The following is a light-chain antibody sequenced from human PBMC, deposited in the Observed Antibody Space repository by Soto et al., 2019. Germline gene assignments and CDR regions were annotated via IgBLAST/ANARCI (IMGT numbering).Light chain of an antibody. J-gene: IGLJ1*01. CDR1: SSDVGGYNY. Sequence: QSVLTQPASVSGSPGQSMTISCTGTSSDVGGYNYVSWYQQHPGKAPKLMIYEVSNRPSGVSNRFSGPKSGNTASLTISGLQVEDEADYYCSSYTTSSTLVFGTGTKVTVL. V-gene: IGLV2-14*01. CDR3: SSYTTSSTLV. CDR2: EVS.